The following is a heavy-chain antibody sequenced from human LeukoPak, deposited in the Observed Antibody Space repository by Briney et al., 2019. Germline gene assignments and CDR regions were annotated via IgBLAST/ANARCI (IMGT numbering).Heavy chain of an antibody. CDR1: GGSISIGSYY. Sequence: SETLSLTCTVSGGSISIGSYYWSWIRQPAGKGLEWIGRIYTSGSTNYNPSLKSRVTISVDTSKNQFSLKLSSVTAADTAVYYCAKGYFDYWGQGTLVTVSS. CDR3: AKGYFDY. V-gene: IGHV4-61*02. CDR2: IYTSGST. J-gene: IGHJ4*02.